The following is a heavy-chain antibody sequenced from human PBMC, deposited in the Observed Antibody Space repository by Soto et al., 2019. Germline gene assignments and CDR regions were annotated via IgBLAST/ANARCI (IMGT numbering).Heavy chain of an antibody. V-gene: IGHV1-2*02. J-gene: IGHJ4*02. Sequence: ASVKVSCKASGYSFTGYYIHWVRQAPGQGLEWMGWINPDSGATNYAQNFQGRVTLTSDTSISTASMDLTSLTSDDTAVYYCARGDYGTGGYPFPYFDYWSQGTLVTVS. D-gene: IGHD2-8*02. CDR3: ARGDYGTGGYPFPYFDY. CDR1: GYSFTGYY. CDR2: INPDSGAT.